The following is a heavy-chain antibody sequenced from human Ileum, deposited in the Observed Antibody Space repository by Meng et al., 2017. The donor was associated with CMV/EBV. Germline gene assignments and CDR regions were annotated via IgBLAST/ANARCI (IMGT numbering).Heavy chain of an antibody. CDR2: INPTGDRT. D-gene: IGHD6-13*01. V-gene: IGHV1-46*01. CDR1: GYTFSKSY. Sequence: CSASGYTFSKSYIYWVRQAPGQGTEWMGIINPTGDRTTLAKKFQGRVTVTRDTSTNTVYMELSSLRSDDTAVYYCARQAATHTYLDFWGHGTLVTVSS. J-gene: IGHJ4*01. CDR3: ARQAATHTYLDF.